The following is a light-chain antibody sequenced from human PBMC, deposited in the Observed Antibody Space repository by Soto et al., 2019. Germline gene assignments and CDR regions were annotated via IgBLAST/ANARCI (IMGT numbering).Light chain of an antibody. Sequence: DIQMPQSPSSLTAFIGDIVIISCLASQDIIKFLAWYQQRPWRMPNVLLHAASTLRPGVRSRFSSSGSGRNFSLNISALQTEDVPTYYCQNYRYAPATFGQGPKVDIK. CDR1: QDIIKF. CDR3: QNYRYAPAT. CDR2: AAS. J-gene: IGKJ1*01. V-gene: IGKV1-27*01.